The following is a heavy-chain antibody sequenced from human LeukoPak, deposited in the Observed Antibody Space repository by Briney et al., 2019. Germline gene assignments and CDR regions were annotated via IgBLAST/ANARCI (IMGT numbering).Heavy chain of an antibody. J-gene: IGHJ4*02. V-gene: IGHV3-48*04. CDR2: ISSSSSTI. Sequence: GGSLRLSCAASGFTFSSYSMNWVRQAPGKGLEWVSYISSSSSTIYYADSVKGRFTISRDNAKNSLYLQMNSLRAEDTAVYYCARGGIITIFGVVPHPFDYWGQGTLVTVSS. CDR1: GFTFSSYS. D-gene: IGHD3-3*01. CDR3: ARGGIITIFGVVPHPFDY.